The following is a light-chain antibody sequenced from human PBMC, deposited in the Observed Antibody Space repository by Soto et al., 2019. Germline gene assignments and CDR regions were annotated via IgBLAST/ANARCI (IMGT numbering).Light chain of an antibody. V-gene: IGLV1-44*01. J-gene: IGLJ2*01. CDR2: SND. Sequence: QSVLTQAPSASGTPGQRVNISCSGSSSNIGSNTVNWYQQLPGTAPKLLIYSNDQRPSGVPDRFSGSKSGTSASLAISGLQSEDEADYYCAVWDGSLNGVFGGGTKVTVL. CDR3: AVWDGSLNGV. CDR1: SSNIGSNT.